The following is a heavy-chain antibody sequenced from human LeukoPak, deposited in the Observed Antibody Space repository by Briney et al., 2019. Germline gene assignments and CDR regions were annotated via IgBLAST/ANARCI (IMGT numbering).Heavy chain of an antibody. CDR2: IYYSGTT. CDR3: ARAVHIAAAQYGY. Sequence: SETLSLTCTVSGGSISNYYWSWIRQPPGKGLEWIGYIYYSGTTNYNPSLKSRVTISVDTCKNQFSLKLNSVTAAGTAVYCCARAVHIAAAQYGYWGQGTLVTVSS. D-gene: IGHD6-6*01. V-gene: IGHV4-59*01. J-gene: IGHJ1*01. CDR1: GGSISNYY.